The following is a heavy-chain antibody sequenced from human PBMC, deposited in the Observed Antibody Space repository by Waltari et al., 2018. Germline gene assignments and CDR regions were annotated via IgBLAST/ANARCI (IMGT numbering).Heavy chain of an antibody. CDR3: ASPISSGYP. CDR1: GYSLSSGYY. V-gene: IGHV4-38-2*01. Sequence: QVQLQESGPGLVKPSATLSLTCAVSGYSLSSGYYWGWIRQPPGKGREWIGSIYHSGSTYYNPSLKSRVTISVDTSKNQFSLKLSSVTAADTAVYYCASPISSGYPWGQGTLVTVSS. D-gene: IGHD3-22*01. CDR2: IYHSGST. J-gene: IGHJ5*02.